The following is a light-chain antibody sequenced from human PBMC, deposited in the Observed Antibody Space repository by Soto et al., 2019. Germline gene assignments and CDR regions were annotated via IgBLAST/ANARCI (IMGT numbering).Light chain of an antibody. CDR3: QQYDNLPLT. CDR1: QSISSY. CDR2: AAS. V-gene: IGKV1-33*01. J-gene: IGKJ4*01. Sequence: DIQMTQSPSSLSASVGDRVTITCRASQSISSYLNWYQQKPGKAPKLLIYAASSLQSGVPSRFSGGGSGTDFTFTISSLQPEDIATYYCQQYDNLPLTFGGGTKVDIK.